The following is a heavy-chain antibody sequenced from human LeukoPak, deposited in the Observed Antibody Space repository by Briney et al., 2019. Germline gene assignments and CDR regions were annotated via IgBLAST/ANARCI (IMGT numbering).Heavy chain of an antibody. D-gene: IGHD3-16*01. CDR2: IDHNGNVN. Sequence: GGSLRLSCAASGFTFSSYWMNWARQAPGKGLEWVASIDHNGNVNYYVDSVKGRFTISRDNAKNSLYLQMSNLRAEDTAVYFCARGGGLDVWGQGATVTVSS. CDR1: GFTFSSYW. J-gene: IGHJ6*02. CDR3: ARGGGLDV. V-gene: IGHV3-7*03.